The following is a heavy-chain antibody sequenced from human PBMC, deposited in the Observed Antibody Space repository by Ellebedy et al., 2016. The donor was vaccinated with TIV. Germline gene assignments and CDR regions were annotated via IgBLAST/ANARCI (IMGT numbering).Heavy chain of an antibody. J-gene: IGHJ3*02. CDR1: GYTFTSYD. CDR3: AQYCSSTSCYDPKYAFDI. Sequence: ASVKVSXXASGYTFTSYDINWVRQATGQGLEWMGWMNPNSGNTGYAQKFQGRVTMTRNTSISTAYMELSSLRSEDTAVYYCAQYCSSTSCYDPKYAFDIWGQGTMVTVSS. CDR2: MNPNSGNT. V-gene: IGHV1-8*01. D-gene: IGHD2-2*01.